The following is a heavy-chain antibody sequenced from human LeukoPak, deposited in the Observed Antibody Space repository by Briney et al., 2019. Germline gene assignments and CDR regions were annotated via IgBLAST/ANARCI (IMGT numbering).Heavy chain of an antibody. V-gene: IGHV5-51*01. J-gene: IGHJ4*02. D-gene: IGHD6-19*01. CDR3: ARPLDAVAGTSSDY. Sequence: GESLKISCKGSGYSFTSYWIGWVRQLPGKGLEWMGIIYPGDSDTRYSPSFQGQVTMSADRSISTTYLQWSSLKASDTAMYYCARPLDAVAGTSSDYWGQGTLVTVSS. CDR2: IYPGDSDT. CDR1: GYSFTSYW.